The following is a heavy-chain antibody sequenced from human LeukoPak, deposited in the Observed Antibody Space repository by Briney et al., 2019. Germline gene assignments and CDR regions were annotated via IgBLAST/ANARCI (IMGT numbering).Heavy chain of an antibody. CDR2: ISGSGGST. CDR1: GFTFSSYA. D-gene: IGHD2-15*01. Sequence: GGSLRLPCAASGFTFSSYAMSWVRQAPGKGLEWVSAISGSGGSTYYADSVKGRFTISRDNSKNTLYLQMNGLRAEDTAVYYCAKEHGPYRYYYFDYWGQGTLVTVSS. J-gene: IGHJ4*02. V-gene: IGHV3-23*01. CDR3: AKEHGPYRYYYFDY.